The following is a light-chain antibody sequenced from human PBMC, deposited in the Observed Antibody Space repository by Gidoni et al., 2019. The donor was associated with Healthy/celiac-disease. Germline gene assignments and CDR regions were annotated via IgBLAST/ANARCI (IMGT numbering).Light chain of an antibody. J-gene: IGLJ3*02. CDR1: SSNIGSNT. CDR3: AAWDDSLNGPL. Sequence: GQRVTISCSGSSSNIGSNTVNWYQQLPGTAPKPLIYSNNQRPSGVPDRCSGAKSGTSASLALSGLQSEDEADYYCAAWDDSLNGPLFGGGTKLTVL. V-gene: IGLV1-44*01. CDR2: SNN.